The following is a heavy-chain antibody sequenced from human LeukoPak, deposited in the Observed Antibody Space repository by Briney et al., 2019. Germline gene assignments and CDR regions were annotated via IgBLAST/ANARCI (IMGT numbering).Heavy chain of an antibody. CDR3: AKDGHYGSGSYTLYYFDY. J-gene: IGHJ4*02. CDR2: ISGSGGST. Sequence: GGSLGLSCAASGFYFSNYAMNWVRQAPGKGLEWVSAISGSGGSTYYADSVKGRFTISRDNSKNTLYLQMNSLRAEDTAVYYCAKDGHYGSGSYTLYYFDYWGQGTLVTVSS. CDR1: GFYFSNYA. V-gene: IGHV3-23*01. D-gene: IGHD3-10*01.